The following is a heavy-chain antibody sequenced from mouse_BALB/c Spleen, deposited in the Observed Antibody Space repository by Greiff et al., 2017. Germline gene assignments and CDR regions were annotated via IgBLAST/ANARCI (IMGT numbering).Heavy chain of an antibody. D-gene: IGHD3-3*01. V-gene: IGHV1-69*02. CDR3: TREGPSYFDY. J-gene: IGHJ2*01. CDR1: GYTFTSYW. CDR2: IYPSDSYT. Sequence: QVQLQQPGAELVRPGASVKLSCKASGYTFTSYWINWVKQRPGQGLEWIGNIYPSDSYTNYNQKFKDKATLTVDKSSSTAYMQLSSPTSEDSAVYYCTREGPSYFDYWGQGTTLTVSS.